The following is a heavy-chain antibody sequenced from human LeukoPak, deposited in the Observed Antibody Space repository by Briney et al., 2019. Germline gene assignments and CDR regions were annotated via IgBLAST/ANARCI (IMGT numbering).Heavy chain of an antibody. J-gene: IGHJ4*02. D-gene: IGHD6-19*01. CDR3: ATKFVVGYSSGWYVFVS. Sequence: GGSLRLSCAASGFTFSRYAMSWVRQAPRKGLDLDSAITDSGGSTYYADSVKGRFTMSRDNSKSTLYLQMNSLRAEDTAVYYCATKFVVGYSSGWYVFVSWGQGTLVTVSS. CDR2: ITDSGGST. CDR1: GFTFSRYA. V-gene: IGHV3-23*01.